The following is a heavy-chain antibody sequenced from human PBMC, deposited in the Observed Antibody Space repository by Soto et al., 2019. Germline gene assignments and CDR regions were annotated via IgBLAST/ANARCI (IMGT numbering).Heavy chain of an antibody. CDR1: GFTFSDYY. J-gene: IGHJ4*02. CDR3: AREPPYCSSTSCYDY. CDR2: ISSSSSYT. Sequence: GGSLRLSCAASGFTFSDYYMSWIRQAPGKGLEWVSYISSSSSYTNYADSVKGRFTISRDNAKNSLYLQMNSLRAEDTAVYYCAREPPYCSSTSCYDYGGQGTLVTVS. V-gene: IGHV3-11*06. D-gene: IGHD2-2*01.